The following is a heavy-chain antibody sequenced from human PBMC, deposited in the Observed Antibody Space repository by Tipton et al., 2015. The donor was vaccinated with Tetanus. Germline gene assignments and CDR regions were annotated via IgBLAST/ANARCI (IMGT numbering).Heavy chain of an antibody. D-gene: IGHD3-3*01. V-gene: IGHV4-59*01. CDR3: AGSHVFRLALFGEEIPRSGRFDP. CDR2: IYYSGDT. J-gene: IGHJ5*02. CDR1: GGSISNYY. Sequence: TLSLTCTVSGGSISNYYWNWIRQSPGKGLEWLGNIYYSGDTDYNPSLQSRATISLDTAKNHFSLRLSSVTAADTAVYYCAGSHVFRLALFGEEIPRSGRFDPWGQGTLVTVSS.